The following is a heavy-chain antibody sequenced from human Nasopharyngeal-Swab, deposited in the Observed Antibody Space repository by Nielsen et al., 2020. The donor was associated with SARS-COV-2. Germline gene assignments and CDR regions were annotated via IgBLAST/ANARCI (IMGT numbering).Heavy chain of an antibody. Sequence: GESLKISCAASGFTFSSYAMHWVRQAPGKGLEWVAVISYDGSNKYYADSVKGRFTISSDNSKNTLYLQMNSLRAEDTAVYYCATPSPQGYDFWSGYGSWGQGTLVTVSS. CDR1: GFTFSSYA. V-gene: IGHV3-30-3*01. CDR3: ATPSPQGYDFWSGYGS. CDR2: ISYDGSNK. J-gene: IGHJ4*02. D-gene: IGHD3-3*01.